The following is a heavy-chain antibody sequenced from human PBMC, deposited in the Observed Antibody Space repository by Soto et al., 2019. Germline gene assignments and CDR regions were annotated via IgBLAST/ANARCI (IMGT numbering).Heavy chain of an antibody. CDR2: ISAYNGNT. Sequence: QVHLVQSGGEVKKPGASVKVSCKASGYPFTSSGFSWVRQAPGQGLERMGWISAYNGNTLYAQKSKRRVTMTTYTSTSTAYMQLGSLRSDDTAVYYCATDPYCGSAPGCSALDAWGQGTTVTVSS. J-gene: IGHJ6*02. CDR1: GYPFTSSG. CDR3: ATDPYCGSAPGCSALDA. V-gene: IGHV1-18*04. D-gene: IGHD2-21*01.